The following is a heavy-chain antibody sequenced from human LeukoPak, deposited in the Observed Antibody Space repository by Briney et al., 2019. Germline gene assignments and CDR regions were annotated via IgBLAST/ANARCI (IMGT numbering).Heavy chain of an antibody. CDR3: AREKYYGSGRRYFDY. D-gene: IGHD3-10*01. V-gene: IGHV3-13*01. CDR2: IGTAGDT. Sequence: GGSLRPSCAASGFTFSSYDMHWVRQATGKGLEWVSAIGTAGDTYYPGSVKGRFTISRENAKNSLYLQMNSLRAGDTAVYYCAREKYYGSGRRYFDYWGQGTLVTVSS. CDR1: GFTFSSYD. J-gene: IGHJ4*02.